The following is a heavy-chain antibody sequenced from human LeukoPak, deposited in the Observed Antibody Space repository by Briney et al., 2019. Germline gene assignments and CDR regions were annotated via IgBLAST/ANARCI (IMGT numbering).Heavy chain of an antibody. V-gene: IGHV3-30*02. CDR3: ARDGIAAAEYYFDY. J-gene: IGHJ4*02. CDR1: GFTFNNYG. CDR2: IRHDGSNK. Sequence: GGSLRLSCAASGFTFNNYGMHWVRQAPGKGLEWVAFIRHDGSNKYYADSVKGRFTISRDNSKNTLYLQMNSLRAEDTAVYYCARDGIAAAEYYFDYWGQGTLVTVSS. D-gene: IGHD6-13*01.